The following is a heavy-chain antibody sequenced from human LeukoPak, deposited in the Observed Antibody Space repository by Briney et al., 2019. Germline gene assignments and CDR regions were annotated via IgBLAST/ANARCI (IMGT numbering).Heavy chain of an antibody. J-gene: IGHJ4*02. CDR1: GFSFSTYD. D-gene: IGHD5-18*01. CDR2: ISVSGSTT. V-gene: IGHV3-48*02. Sequence: GGSLRLSCAASAASGFSFSTYDMNWVRQAPGKGLEWITYISVSGSTTYCADSVKGRFTISRDRAKTSLYLQMNNLRDEDTAVYYCASGYTYGFAYWGQGILVTVSS. CDR3: ASGYTYGFAY.